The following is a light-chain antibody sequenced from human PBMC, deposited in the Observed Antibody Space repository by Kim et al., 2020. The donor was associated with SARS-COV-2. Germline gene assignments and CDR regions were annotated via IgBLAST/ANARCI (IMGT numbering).Light chain of an antibody. V-gene: IGLV1-40*01. CDR2: GNS. Sequence: VTNSYTGSSSNLGAGYDVPWYQQLPGTAPKLLIYGNSNRPSGVPDRFSGSKSGTSASLAITGLQAEDEADYYGQSYDSSLSGSGVFGTGTKVTVL. CDR3: QSYDSSLSGSGV. CDR1: SSNLGAGYD. J-gene: IGLJ1*01.